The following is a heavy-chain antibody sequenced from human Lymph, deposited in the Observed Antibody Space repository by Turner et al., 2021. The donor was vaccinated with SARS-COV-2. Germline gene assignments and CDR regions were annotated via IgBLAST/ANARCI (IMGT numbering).Heavy chain of an antibody. V-gene: IGHV1-24*01. D-gene: IGHD1-1*01. CDR3: ATLKSNWKILTGRYYFDF. Sequence: QVPLVQSGAEVKKPGASVKVSCKVSGYTLTELSIHWVRQAPGKGLEWMGGFDPEDGETIYAQKFQGRVNMTEDTSTDTAYMELSSLRSEDTAVYYCATLKSNWKILTGRYYFDFWGQGTLVTVSS. J-gene: IGHJ4*02. CDR2: FDPEDGET. CDR1: GYTLTELS.